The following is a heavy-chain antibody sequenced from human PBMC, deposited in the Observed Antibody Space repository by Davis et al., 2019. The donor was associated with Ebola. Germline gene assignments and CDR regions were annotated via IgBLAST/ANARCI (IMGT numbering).Heavy chain of an antibody. Sequence: GSLRLSCAASGFTFSYAWMSWIRQHPGKGLEFIGYIYYSGSTYYNPSLKSRITISVDTPKNQFSLNLSSVTAADTAVYYCARAETGGAWYSHGFDYWGQGTLVTVSS. V-gene: IGHV4-59*01. CDR1: GFTFSYAW. D-gene: IGHD2-15*01. CDR3: ARAETGGAWYSHGFDY. J-gene: IGHJ4*02. CDR2: IYYSGST.